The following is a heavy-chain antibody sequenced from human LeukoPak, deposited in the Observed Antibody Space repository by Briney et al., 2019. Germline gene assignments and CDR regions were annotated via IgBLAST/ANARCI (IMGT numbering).Heavy chain of an antibody. CDR3: AKQLYYYDSSAYSPHYYFDY. CDR2: ISGSGGST. D-gene: IGHD3-22*01. CDR1: GFTFSSYA. V-gene: IGHV3-23*01. Sequence: GGSLRLSCAASGFTFSSYAMSWVRQAPGKGLEWVSAISGSGGSTYYADSVKGRFTISRDNSKNTLYLQMNSLRAEDTAVYYCAKQLYYYDSSAYSPHYYFDYWGQGTLVTVSS. J-gene: IGHJ4*02.